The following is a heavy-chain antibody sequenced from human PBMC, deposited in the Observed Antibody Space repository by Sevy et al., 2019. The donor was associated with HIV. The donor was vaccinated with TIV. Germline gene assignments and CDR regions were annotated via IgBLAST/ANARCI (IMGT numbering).Heavy chain of an antibody. Sequence: GGSLRLSCAASGFTFSSYGMHWVRQAPGKGLEWVAVISYDGSNKYYADSVEGRFTISRDNSKNTLYLQMNSLRAEDTAVYYCAKGPLITIFGVVDYWGQGTLVTVSS. CDR2: ISYDGSNK. CDR1: GFTFSSYG. J-gene: IGHJ4*02. V-gene: IGHV3-30*18. CDR3: AKGPLITIFGVVDY. D-gene: IGHD3-3*01.